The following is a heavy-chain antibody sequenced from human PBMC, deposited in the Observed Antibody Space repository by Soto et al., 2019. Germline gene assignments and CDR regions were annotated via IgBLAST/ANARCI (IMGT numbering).Heavy chain of an antibody. CDR2: IIPIFGTA. D-gene: IGHD4-4*01. J-gene: IGHJ4*02. V-gene: IGHV1-69*06. Sequence: QVQLVQSGAEVKKPGSSVKVSCKASGGTFSSYAISWVRQAPGQGLEWMGGIIPIFGTANYAQKFQGRVTITADKTTRTANMELSSLRSEDTAVYYCARDNGEGPLTTAAFDYWGQGTLVTVSS. CDR1: GGTFSSYA. CDR3: ARDNGEGPLTTAAFDY.